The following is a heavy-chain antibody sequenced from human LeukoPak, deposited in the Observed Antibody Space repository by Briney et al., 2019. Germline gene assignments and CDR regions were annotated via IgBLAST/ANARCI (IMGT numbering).Heavy chain of an antibody. D-gene: IGHD3-22*01. CDR1: GYSFTSYW. CDR2: IYPGDSDT. J-gene: IGHJ4*02. CDR3: ARPQYDSSGYYLAGFVY. V-gene: IGHV5-51*01. Sequence: GESLKISCKGSGYSFTSYWIGWVRQMPGKGLEWMGIIYPGDSDTRYSPSFQGQVTISADKSISTAYLQWSSLKASDTAMYYCARPQYDSSGYYLAGFVYWGQGTLVTVSS.